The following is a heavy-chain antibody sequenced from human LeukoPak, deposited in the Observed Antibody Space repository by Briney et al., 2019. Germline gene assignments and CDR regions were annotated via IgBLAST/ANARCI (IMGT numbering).Heavy chain of an antibody. CDR3: ARVFSDSSSWYVVY. V-gene: IGHV4-59*01. CDR1: GGSISSYY. CDR2: IYYSGST. Sequence: SETLSLTCTVSGGSISSYYWSWIRQPPGKGLEWIGYIYYSGSTNYNPSLKSRVTISVDTSKNQFSLKLSSVTAADTAVYYCARVFSDSSSWYVVYWGQGTLVTVST. J-gene: IGHJ4*02. D-gene: IGHD6-13*01.